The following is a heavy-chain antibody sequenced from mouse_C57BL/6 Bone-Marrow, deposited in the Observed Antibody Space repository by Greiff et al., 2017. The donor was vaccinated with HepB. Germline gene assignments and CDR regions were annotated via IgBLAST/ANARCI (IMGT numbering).Heavy chain of an antibody. CDR2: IYPGDGDT. V-gene: IGHV1-82*01. CDR3: ARGGYYGSSPWFAY. D-gene: IGHD1-1*01. CDR1: GYAFSSSW. Sequence: VQVVESGPELVKPGASVKISCKASGYAFSSSWMNWVKQRPGKGLEWIGRIYPGDGDTNYNGKFKGKATLTADKSSSTAYMQLSSLTSEDSAVYFCARGGYYGSSPWFAYWGQGTLVTVSA. J-gene: IGHJ3*01.